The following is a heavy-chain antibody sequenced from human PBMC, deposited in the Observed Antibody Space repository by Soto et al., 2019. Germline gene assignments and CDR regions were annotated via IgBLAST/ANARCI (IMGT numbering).Heavy chain of an antibody. CDR3: ARGQERVEQQLVLRWFDP. J-gene: IGHJ5*02. V-gene: IGHV4-34*01. Sequence: SETLSVTCAVYGGSFSGYYWSWIRQPPGKGLEWIGEINHSGSTNYNPSLKSRVTISVDTSKNQFSLKLSSVTAADTAVYYCARGQERVEQQLVLRWFDPWGQGTLVTVSS. CDR2: INHSGST. CDR1: GGSFSGYY. D-gene: IGHD6-13*01.